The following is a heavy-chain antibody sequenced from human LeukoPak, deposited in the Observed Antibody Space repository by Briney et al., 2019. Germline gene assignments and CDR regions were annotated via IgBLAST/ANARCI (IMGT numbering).Heavy chain of an antibody. J-gene: IGHJ6*02. Sequence: PGGSLRLSCEVSGFTLRSSDMHWVRQAPGKGLKWVAVIWHDGSIEGYADSAKGRFTVSRDNSGTTLYLQMNSLRVEDTAVYYCARGPLNKFGVDDWGQGTTVTVSS. CDR1: GFTLRSSD. CDR2: IWHDGSIE. CDR3: ARGPLNKFGVDD. D-gene: IGHD1/OR15-1a*01. V-gene: IGHV3-33*01.